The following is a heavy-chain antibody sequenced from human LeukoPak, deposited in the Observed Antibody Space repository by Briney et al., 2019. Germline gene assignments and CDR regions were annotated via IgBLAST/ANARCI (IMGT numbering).Heavy chain of an antibody. CDR1: DDSICNSLYY. CDR3: TKSDGYGLIRI. D-gene: IGHD3-10*01. CDR2: IFHNGRT. V-gene: IGHV4-39*07. J-gene: IGHJ3*02. Sequence: PSETLSLTYTVSDDSICNSLYYWGWIRQPPGKGLEWMPSIFHNGRTYYSSSLKSRVTISLDTSKNQFSLKVISMTAADTAAYYCTKSDGYGLIRICGRGTMVTVSS.